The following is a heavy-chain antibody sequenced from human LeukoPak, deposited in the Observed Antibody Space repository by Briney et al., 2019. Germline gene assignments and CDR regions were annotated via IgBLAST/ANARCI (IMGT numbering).Heavy chain of an antibody. Sequence: GGSLRLSCAASGFTFSDYYMGWIRQAPGKGLEWVSYISSSGSTTYYADSVKGRFTISRDNAENSLYLQMNSLRAEDTAVYYCARVVKVSDIWGQGTMVTVSS. CDR3: ARVVKVSDI. V-gene: IGHV3-11*01. CDR2: ISSSGSTT. D-gene: IGHD2-21*01. J-gene: IGHJ3*02. CDR1: GFTFSDYY.